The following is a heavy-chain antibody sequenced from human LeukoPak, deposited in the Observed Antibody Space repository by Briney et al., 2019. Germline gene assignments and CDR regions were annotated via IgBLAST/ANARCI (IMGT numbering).Heavy chain of an antibody. D-gene: IGHD3-22*01. CDR2: IYPGDSDT. CDR3: ARQADSSAFAY. CDR1: GYSFNTYW. J-gene: IGHJ4*02. V-gene: IGHV5-51*01. Sequence: GESLKISCRGSGYSFNTYWIGWVRQMPGKGLEWMGIIYPGDSDTRYSPSLQGQVTISADKSIDTAYMQWSSLEASDTAMYYCARQADSSAFAYWGQGTLVTVSS.